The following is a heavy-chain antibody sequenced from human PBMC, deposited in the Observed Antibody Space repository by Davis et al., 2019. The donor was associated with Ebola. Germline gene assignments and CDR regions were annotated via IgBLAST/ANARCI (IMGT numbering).Heavy chain of an antibody. D-gene: IGHD4/OR15-4a*01. CDR2: IYHSGST. CDR3: ARGLPYGAMNY. CDR1: GGSVSSGSYY. Sequence: MPGGSLRLSCTVSGGSVSSGSYYWSWIRQPPGKGLEWIGYIYHSGSTNSNPSLKSRVTMSVDTSKNQLSLKLSSVTAADTAVYYCARGLPYGAMNYWGQGTLVTVSS. J-gene: IGHJ4*02. V-gene: IGHV4-61*01.